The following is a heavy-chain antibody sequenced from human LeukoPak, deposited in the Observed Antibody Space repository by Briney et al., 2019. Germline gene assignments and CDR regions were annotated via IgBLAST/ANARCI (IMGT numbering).Heavy chain of an antibody. Sequence: GGSLRLSCAASGFTFNNYAMHWVRQAPGKGLEYVSAINSNGDSTYYANSVKGRFTISRDNSKNTLFLQMGSLRAEDMAVYYCARDHTGWFDPWGQGTLVTVSS. CDR2: INSNGDST. CDR3: ARDHTGWFDP. J-gene: IGHJ5*02. D-gene: IGHD4-17*01. CDR1: GFTFNNYA. V-gene: IGHV3-64*01.